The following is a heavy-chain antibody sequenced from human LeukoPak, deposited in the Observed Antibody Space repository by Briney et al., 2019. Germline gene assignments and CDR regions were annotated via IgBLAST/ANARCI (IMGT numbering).Heavy chain of an antibody. CDR2: FDPEDGET. V-gene: IGHV1-24*01. CDR3: ATSLDTVVTPSYY. Sequence: GASVKVSCKVSGYTLTELSMHWVRQAPGKGLEWMGGFDPEDGETIYAQKFQGRVTMTEDTSTDTAYMELSNLRSDDTAVYYCATSLDTVVTPSYYWGQGTLVTVSS. J-gene: IGHJ4*02. CDR1: GYTLTELS. D-gene: IGHD4-23*01.